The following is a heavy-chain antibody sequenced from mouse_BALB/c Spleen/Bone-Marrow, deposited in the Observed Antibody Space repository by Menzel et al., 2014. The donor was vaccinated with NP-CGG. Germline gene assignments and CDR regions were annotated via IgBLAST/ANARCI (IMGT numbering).Heavy chain of an antibody. CDR3: ARPPYYYGSSYDAMDY. V-gene: IGHV1-7*01. D-gene: IGHD1-1*01. Sequence: QVQLQQPGAELAKPGASVRMSCKASGYTFTSYWMHWVKQRPGQGLEWIGYINPSTGYTEYNQKFKDKATLTADKSSSTAYMQLSSLTSEDSAVYSCARPPYYYGSSYDAMDYGGQGTSVTVSS. CDR2: INPSTGYT. J-gene: IGHJ4*01. CDR1: GYTFTSYW.